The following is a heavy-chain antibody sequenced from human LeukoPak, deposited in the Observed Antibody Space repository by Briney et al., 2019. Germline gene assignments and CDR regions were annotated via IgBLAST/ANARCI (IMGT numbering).Heavy chain of an antibody. V-gene: IGHV1-69*04. J-gene: IGHJ4*02. CDR2: IIPILGIA. Sequence: GASVKVSCKASGGTFSSYAISWVRQAPGQGPEWMGRIIPILGIANYAQKFQGRVTVTADNSTSTAYMALSSLRSEDTAVYFCARETVGADGYFDYWGQGTLFTVSS. D-gene: IGHD1-26*01. CDR3: ARETVGADGYFDY. CDR1: GGTFSSYA.